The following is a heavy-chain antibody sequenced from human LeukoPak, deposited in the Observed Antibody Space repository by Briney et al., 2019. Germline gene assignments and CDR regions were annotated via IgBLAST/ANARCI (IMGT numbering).Heavy chain of an antibody. CDR1: GFTLRGYG. Sequence: GGSLRLSCAASGFTLRGYGMHWVRQAPGKGLEWVAFIRYDGSDKSYADSVKGRFTISRDNSENTLYLQINSLRVEDTAVYYCAKDTPTTGYHLDSWGQGTLVTVSS. V-gene: IGHV3-30*02. D-gene: IGHD1-1*01. CDR3: AKDTPTTGYHLDS. CDR2: IRYDGSDK. J-gene: IGHJ4*02.